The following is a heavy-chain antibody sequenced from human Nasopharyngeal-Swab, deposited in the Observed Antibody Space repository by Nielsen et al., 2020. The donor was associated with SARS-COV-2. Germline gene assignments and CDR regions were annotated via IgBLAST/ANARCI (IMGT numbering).Heavy chain of an antibody. V-gene: IGHV3-23*01. J-gene: IGHJ4*02. CDR3: AKARGGTYNYYFDY. D-gene: IGHD1-1*01. Sequence: GGSLRLSCAASGFTFSNYATTWVRQAPGKGLEWVSYISGGGTTYYADSVKGRFTVSRDNSRNTLYLQVNSLRVEDTAVYHCAKARGGTYNYYFDYWGQGTLVTVSS. CDR1: GFTFSNYA. CDR2: ISGGGTT.